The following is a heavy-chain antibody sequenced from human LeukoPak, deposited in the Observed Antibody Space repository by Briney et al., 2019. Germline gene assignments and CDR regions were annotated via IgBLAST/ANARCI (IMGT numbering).Heavy chain of an antibody. J-gene: IGHJ4*02. CDR1: GFTFSSYT. Sequence: GSLRLSCAASGFTFSSYTMNRVRQAPGKGLEWVSSISGSSYYIYYADSVKGRFTISRDNAKNSLYLQMNSLRAEDTAVYYCARDIYGGNWPNDYWGQGTLVTVSS. CDR2: ISGSSYYI. D-gene: IGHD4-23*01. V-gene: IGHV3-21*01. CDR3: ARDIYGGNWPNDY.